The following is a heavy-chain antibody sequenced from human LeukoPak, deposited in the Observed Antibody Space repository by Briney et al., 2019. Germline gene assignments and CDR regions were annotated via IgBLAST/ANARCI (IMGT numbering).Heavy chain of an antibody. CDR2: IYHSGST. D-gene: IGHD6-19*01. J-gene: IGHJ6*02. V-gene: IGHV4-38-2*02. CDR3: ARDSDSGWSYYYYYGMDV. Sequence: PSETLSLTCTVSGYSISSGYYWGWIRQPPGKGLEWIGSIYHSGSTYYNPSLKSRVTISVDTSKNQFSLKLSSVTAADTAVYYCARDSDSGWSYYYYYGMDVWGQGTTVTVSS. CDR1: GYSISSGYY.